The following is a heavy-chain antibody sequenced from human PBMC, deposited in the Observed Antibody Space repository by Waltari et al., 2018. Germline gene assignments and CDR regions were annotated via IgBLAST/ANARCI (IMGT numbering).Heavy chain of an antibody. CDR2: VYYSGNT. CDR3: ARDTVGYCISTGCLNYFDP. J-gene: IGHJ5*02. Sequence: HVQLQESGPGLVKPAETLSLTCTVSGGSITDYYWSWLRQPPGRGLEWIGYVYYSGNTKYNASLESRVTMSVDTSKNQFSLKLTAVTSADTAVYYCARDTVGYCISTGCLNYFDPWGQGTLVTVSS. D-gene: IGHD2-2*01. CDR1: GGSITDYY. V-gene: IGHV4-59*01.